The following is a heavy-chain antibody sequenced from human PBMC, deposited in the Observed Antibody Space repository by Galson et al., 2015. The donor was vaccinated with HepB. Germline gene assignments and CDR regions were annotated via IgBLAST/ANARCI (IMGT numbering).Heavy chain of an antibody. V-gene: IGHV3-23*01. CDR1: GFTFSSYA. CDR3: ARDLYSYAADYYYHNGLDV. Sequence: SLRLSCAASGFTFSSYAMSWVRQAPGKGLEWVSTISGSGGSTYYADSVRGRFTISRDNSKNTLYLQMNSLRAEDTAVYYCARDLYSYAADYYYHNGLDVWGQGTTVTVSS. D-gene: IGHD3-22*01. J-gene: IGHJ6*02. CDR2: ISGSGGST.